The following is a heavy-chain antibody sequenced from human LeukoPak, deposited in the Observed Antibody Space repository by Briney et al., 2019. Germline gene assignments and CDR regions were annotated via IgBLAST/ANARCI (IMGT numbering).Heavy chain of an antibody. J-gene: IGHJ6*02. CDR1: GYTFTGYY. CDR3: ARVGCSSTSCYANYGMDV. Sequence: ASVKVSCKASGYTFTGYYMHWVRQAPGQGLEWMGWINPNSGGTNYAQKFQGRVTMTRDTSISTAYMELSRPRSDDTAVYYCARVGCSSTSCYANYGMDVWGQGTTVTVSS. V-gene: IGHV1-2*02. CDR2: INPNSGGT. D-gene: IGHD2-2*01.